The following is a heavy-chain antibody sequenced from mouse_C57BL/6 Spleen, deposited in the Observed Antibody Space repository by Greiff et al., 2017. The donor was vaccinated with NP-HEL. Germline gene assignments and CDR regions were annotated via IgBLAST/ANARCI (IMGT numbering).Heavy chain of an antibody. CDR3: ARWRGNYAMDY. V-gene: IGHV1-64*01. J-gene: IGHJ4*01. CDR2: IHPNSGST. Sequence: VQLQQPGAELVKPGASVKLSCKASGYTFTSYWMHWVKQRPGQGLEWIGMIHPNSGSTNYNEKFKSKATLTVDKSSSTAYMQLSSLTSEDSAVYYCARWRGNYAMDYWGQGTSVTVSS. CDR1: GYTFTSYW.